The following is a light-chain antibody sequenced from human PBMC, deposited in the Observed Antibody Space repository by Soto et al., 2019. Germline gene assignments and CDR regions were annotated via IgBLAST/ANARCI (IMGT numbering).Light chain of an antibody. CDR2: GAS. Sequence: RMTQSPATLSAHAGDRVTIAFRASESMSNCLAWYQQKPGKAPKLLISGASSLQSGVPSRFSGSASGTEFTLTISSLQPDDIATYYCQQCHRYLTFGQGTKVDIK. CDR1: ESMSNC. V-gene: IGKV1-5*01. CDR3: QQCHRYLT. J-gene: IGKJ1*01.